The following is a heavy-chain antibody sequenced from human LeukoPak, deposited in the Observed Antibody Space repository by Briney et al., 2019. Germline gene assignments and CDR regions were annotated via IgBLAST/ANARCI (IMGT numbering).Heavy chain of an antibody. CDR2: IYPRGST. D-gene: IGHD7-27*01. CDR1: GGSISSGSYS. Sequence: SQTLSLTCAVSGGSISSGSYSWSWIRQPPGKGLEWIGYIYPRGSTYYNPSLKSRVILSLDKSANEFSLNLSSVTAADTAVYYCARFSPRAMGNFLDFWGQGTLVTVSS. J-gene: IGHJ4*02. CDR3: ARFSPRAMGNFLDF. V-gene: IGHV4-30-2*01.